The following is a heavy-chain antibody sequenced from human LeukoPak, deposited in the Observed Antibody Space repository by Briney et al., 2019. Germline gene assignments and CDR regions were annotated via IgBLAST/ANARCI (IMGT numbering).Heavy chain of an antibody. Sequence: SVKVSCKASGGTFSSYAISWVQQAPGQGLEWMGGVIPIFGTANYAQKFQGRVTITADESTSAAYMELSSLRSEDTAVYYCARYKMAYYYYYMDVWGKGTTVTVSS. V-gene: IGHV1-69*13. CDR3: ARYKMAYYYYYMDV. D-gene: IGHD5-24*01. J-gene: IGHJ6*03. CDR2: VIPIFGTA. CDR1: GGTFSSYA.